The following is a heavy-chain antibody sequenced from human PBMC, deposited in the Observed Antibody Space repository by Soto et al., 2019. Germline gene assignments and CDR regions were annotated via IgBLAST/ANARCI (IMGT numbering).Heavy chain of an antibody. J-gene: IGHJ6*02. D-gene: IGHD2-2*01. CDR2: INSGGST. CDR1: GFTVSSHY. Sequence: GGSLRLSCAPSGFTVSSHYMSWVRQAPGKGLEWVSVINSGGSTYYADSVKGRFTISSDHSRNTLYLQMNSLRVEETAVYYCAREVFCSSSSCQVRYGMDVWGQGTTVTVSS. CDR3: AREVFCSSSSCQVRYGMDV. V-gene: IGHV3-53*01.